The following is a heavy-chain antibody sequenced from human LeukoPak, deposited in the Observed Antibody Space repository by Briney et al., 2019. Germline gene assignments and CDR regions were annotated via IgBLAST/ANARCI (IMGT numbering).Heavy chain of an antibody. CDR3: ARDLSLSMPGGFDY. V-gene: IGHV3-21*01. Sequence: GGSLRLSCAASGFTFSNAWMSWVRQAPGKGLEWVATLSSISHYIYHADSVKGRFTISRDNVKNSLFLQMNSLRAEDTAVYYCARDLSLSMPGGFDYWGQGTLVTVSS. D-gene: IGHD2-2*01. CDR1: GFTFSNAW. J-gene: IGHJ4*02. CDR2: LSSISHYI.